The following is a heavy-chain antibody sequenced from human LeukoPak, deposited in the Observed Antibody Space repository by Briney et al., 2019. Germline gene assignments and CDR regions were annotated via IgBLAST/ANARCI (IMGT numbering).Heavy chain of an antibody. Sequence: KPSETLSLTCTVSGGSISTNFWSWIRQPPGKGLEWIGYIRYSGNTNYNPSLRSRVHIPVDTSKNQFALKLRSVTAADTAVYYCARDVTPVTLWGQGTLVTVSS. V-gene: IGHV4-59*01. D-gene: IGHD3-16*01. CDR3: ARDVTPVTL. CDR1: GGSISTNF. CDR2: IRYSGNT. J-gene: IGHJ4*02.